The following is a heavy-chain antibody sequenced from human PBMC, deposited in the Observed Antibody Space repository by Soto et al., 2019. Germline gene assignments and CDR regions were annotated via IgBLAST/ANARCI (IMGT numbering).Heavy chain of an antibody. V-gene: IGHV1-69*13. CDR2: IIPIFGTA. Sequence: SVKVSCKASGGTFSSYAISWVRQAPGQGLEWMGGIIPIFGTANHAQKFQGRVTITADESTSTAYMELSSLRSEDTAVYYCARGATKPLYYCGMDVWGQGTTVTVSS. J-gene: IGHJ6*02. CDR1: GGTFSSYA. CDR3: ARGATKPLYYCGMDV. D-gene: IGHD1-26*01.